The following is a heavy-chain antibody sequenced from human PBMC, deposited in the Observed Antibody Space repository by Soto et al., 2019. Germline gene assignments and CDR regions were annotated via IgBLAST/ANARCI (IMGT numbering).Heavy chain of an antibody. Sequence: QVQLVQSGAAVKKPGASVKVSCKSYGDTCTTYDLNWVRQATGQGLEWMGWMNPNSGSTGYAQKLYGKVTRTRRTSINRAYMALRRLGHEAMVVYYCAMNCVFWSGYSQSREEAFDIWVPGTLVTVSS. CDR3: AMNCVFWSGYSQSREEAFDI. J-gene: IGHJ3*02. V-gene: IGHV1-8*01. D-gene: IGHD3-3*01. CDR1: GDTCTTYD. CDR2: MNPNSGST.